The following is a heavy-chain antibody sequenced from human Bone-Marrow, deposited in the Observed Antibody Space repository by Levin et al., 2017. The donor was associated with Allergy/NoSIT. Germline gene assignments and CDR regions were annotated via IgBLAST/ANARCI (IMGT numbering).Heavy chain of an antibody. D-gene: IGHD2-2*01. CDR3: ARAPSGYCSSTTCSDYLDY. CDR1: GGSFSGYY. CDR2: INHSGST. Sequence: SQTLSLTCAVYGGSFSGYYWSWIRQPPGKGLEWIGEINHSGSTNYNPSLKSRITISVDTSKNQFSLKLSSVTAADTAVYYCARAPSGYCSSTTCSDYLDYWGQGTLVTVSS. V-gene: IGHV4-34*01. J-gene: IGHJ4*02.